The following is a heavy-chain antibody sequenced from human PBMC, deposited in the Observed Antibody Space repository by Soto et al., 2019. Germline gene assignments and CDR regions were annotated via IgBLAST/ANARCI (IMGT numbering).Heavy chain of an antibody. CDR1: GYTFTGYY. CDR2: INPNSGGT. CDR3: ARDFVAAGYYYYGMDV. V-gene: IGHV1-2*04. Sequence: SVKVSCKASGYTFTGYYMHWVRQAPGQGLEWMGWINPNSGGTNYAQKFQGWVTMTRDTSISTAYMELSRLRSDDTAVYYCARDFVAAGYYYYGMDVWGQGTTVTVSS. J-gene: IGHJ6*02. D-gene: IGHD6-13*01.